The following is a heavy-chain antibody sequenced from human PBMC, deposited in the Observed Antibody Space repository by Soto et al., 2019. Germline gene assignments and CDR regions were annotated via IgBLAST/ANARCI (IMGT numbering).Heavy chain of an antibody. V-gene: IGHV3-7*02. J-gene: IGHJ3*02. Sequence: PGGSLRLSCAASGFTFSSYWMSWVRQGPGKGPEWVANIKQDGSEIYYADSVKGRFTISRDNSKNTLYLQMNSLRAEDTAVYYCAKGEGDGATINGYAFDIWGQGTMVTVSS. CDR1: GFTFSSYW. CDR2: IKQDGSEI. D-gene: IGHD5-12*01. CDR3: AKGEGDGATINGYAFDI.